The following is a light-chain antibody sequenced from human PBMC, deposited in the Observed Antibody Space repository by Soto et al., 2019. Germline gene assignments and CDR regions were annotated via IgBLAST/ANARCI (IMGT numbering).Light chain of an antibody. CDR2: FGS. CDR3: MQALQSLT. J-gene: IGKJ5*01. Sequence: EIVMTQSPLTLPVTPGEPASISCRPIHILLYNNTYSYLDWYVQKPGQSPQLLIYFGSNRAPGVPDRFSGSGSGTDFTLKINRVEAEDVGTYYCMQALQSLTFGQGTRLEIK. CDR1: HILLYNNTYSY. V-gene: IGKV2-28*01.